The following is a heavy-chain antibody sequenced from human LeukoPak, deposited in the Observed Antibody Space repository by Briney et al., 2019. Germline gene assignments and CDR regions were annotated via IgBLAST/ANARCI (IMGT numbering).Heavy chain of an antibody. V-gene: IGHV1-18*04. D-gene: IGHD2-2*01. Sequence: GASVKVSCKASGYTFTSYGITWVRQAPGQGLEWMGWITPYNGNTNYAQNLQGRVTMNTDTSTSTAYMELRSLRSDDTAVYYCARWYCSSTSCYAGAFDIWGQGTMVTVSS. J-gene: IGHJ3*02. CDR2: ITPYNGNT. CDR3: ARWYCSSTSCYAGAFDI. CDR1: GYTFTSYG.